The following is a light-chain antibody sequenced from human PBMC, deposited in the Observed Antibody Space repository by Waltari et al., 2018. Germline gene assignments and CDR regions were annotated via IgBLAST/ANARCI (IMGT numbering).Light chain of an antibody. CDR3: QSTHSYPYS. J-gene: IGKJ2*03. V-gene: IGKV1-39*01. CDR2: AAT. Sequence: DIQMTQSPYSLSASVGDTVTFTCRASHSIGDNLNWYQQKPGKAPSVLIYAATNLQSGGPARFGGSGSGTDCTLATDSVEPDDGATDYCQSTHSYPYSLGPGTRVVIK. CDR1: HSIGDN.